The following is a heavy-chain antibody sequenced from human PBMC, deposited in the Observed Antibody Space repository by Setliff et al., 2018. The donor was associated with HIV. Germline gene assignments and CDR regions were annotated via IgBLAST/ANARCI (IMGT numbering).Heavy chain of an antibody. CDR3: TSYYTDYPRAFDI. CDR1: GGTFDSYA. V-gene: IGHV1-69*13. CDR2: IIPIFGTI. J-gene: IGHJ3*02. Sequence: SVKVSCKASGGTFDSYAISWVRQAPGQGLEWMGGIIPIFGTINYAQKFQGRVTITADESTSTAYMELSSLRSEDTAVYFCTSYYTDYPRAFDIWGQGTMVTGSS. D-gene: IGHD3-3*01.